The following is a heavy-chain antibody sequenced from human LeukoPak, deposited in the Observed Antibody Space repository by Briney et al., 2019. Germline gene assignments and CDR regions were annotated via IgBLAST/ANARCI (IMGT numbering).Heavy chain of an antibody. CDR3: ARGRVYIAAFSSTGDY. J-gene: IGHJ4*02. V-gene: IGHV4-34*01. CDR2: INHSGST. D-gene: IGHD6-6*01. CDR1: GGSFSGYY. Sequence: SETLSLTCAVCGGSFSGYYWSWIRQPPGKGLEWIGEINHSGSTNYNPSLKSRVTISVDTSKNQFSLKLSSVTAADTAVYYCARGRVYIAAFSSTGDYWGQGTLVTVSS.